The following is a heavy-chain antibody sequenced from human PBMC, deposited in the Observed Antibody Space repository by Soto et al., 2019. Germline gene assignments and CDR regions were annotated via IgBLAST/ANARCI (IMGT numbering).Heavy chain of an antibody. CDR3: AKPGASSGRNYYYGMDV. Sequence: PGGSLRLSCAASGFTFSSYAMSWVRQAPGKGLEWVSAISGSGGSTYYADSVKGRFTISRDNSKNTLYLQMNSLRAEDTAVYYCAKPGASSGRNYYYGMDVWGQGTTVTAP. J-gene: IGHJ6*02. D-gene: IGHD6-19*01. CDR2: ISGSGGST. CDR1: GFTFSSYA. V-gene: IGHV3-23*01.